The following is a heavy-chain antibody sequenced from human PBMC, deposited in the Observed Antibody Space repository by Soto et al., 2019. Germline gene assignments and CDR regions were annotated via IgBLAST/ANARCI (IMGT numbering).Heavy chain of an antibody. D-gene: IGHD3-10*01. Sequence: EVQLLESGGGLVQPGGSLRLSCAASGFTFSDDAMNWVRQAPGKGLEWVSAISGSGDSTYYADSVKGRFTISRDNSKNSLFLQINSLRAEDTALYYCARDHGRTFGELMLYWGQGTLVTVSS. CDR1: GFTFSDDA. V-gene: IGHV3-23*01. J-gene: IGHJ4*02. CDR2: ISGSGDST. CDR3: ARDHGRTFGELMLY.